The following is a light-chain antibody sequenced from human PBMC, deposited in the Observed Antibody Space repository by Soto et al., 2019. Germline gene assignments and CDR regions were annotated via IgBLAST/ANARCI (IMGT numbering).Light chain of an antibody. Sequence: EIVVTPAPDTLSLSPGGGTTLSCMASQSVSSYLAWYQQKPGQAPRLLIYDVSNRATGIPARFSGSGSGTDFTLTISCLEPEDFAVYYYQHRYNWLITFGQGTRLEIK. J-gene: IGKJ5*01. V-gene: IGKV3-11*01. CDR2: DVS. CDR3: QHRYNWLIT. CDR1: QSVSSY.